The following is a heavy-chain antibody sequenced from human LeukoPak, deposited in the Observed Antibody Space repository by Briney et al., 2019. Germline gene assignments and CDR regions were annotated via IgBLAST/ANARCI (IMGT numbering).Heavy chain of an antibody. V-gene: IGHV1-18*01. CDR1: GYTFTSYG. CDR3: ARYRDDYGDYPGGY. CDR2: ISAYNGNT. Sequence: ASVKVSCKASGYTFTSYGISWVRQAPGQGLEWMGWISAYNGNTNYAQKLQGRVTMTTDTSTSTAYMELRSLRSDDTAVYYRARYRDDYGDYPGGYWGQGTLVTVSS. J-gene: IGHJ4*02. D-gene: IGHD4-17*01.